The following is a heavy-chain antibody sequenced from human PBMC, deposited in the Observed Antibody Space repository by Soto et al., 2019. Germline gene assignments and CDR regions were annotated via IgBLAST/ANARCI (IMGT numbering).Heavy chain of an antibody. CDR3: AKDRGIVVVPAAPNWFDP. CDR2: ISGSGGST. V-gene: IGHV3-23*01. J-gene: IGHJ5*02. CDR1: GFTFSSYA. D-gene: IGHD2-2*01. Sequence: GGSLRLSCAASGFTFSSYAMSWVRQAPGKGLEWVSAISGSGGSTYYADSVKGRFTISRDNSKNTLYLQMNSLRAEDTAVHYCAKDRGIVVVPAAPNWFDPWGQGTLVTVSS.